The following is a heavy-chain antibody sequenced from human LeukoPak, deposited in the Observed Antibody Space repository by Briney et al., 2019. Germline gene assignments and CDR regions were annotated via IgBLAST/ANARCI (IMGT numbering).Heavy chain of an antibody. CDR1: GGSFSGYY. CDR3: AREHSSSSSGWFDP. Sequence: PSETLSLTCAVYGGSFSGYYWSWIRQPPGKGLEWIGEINHSGSTNYNPSLKSRVTISVDTSKNQFSLKLSSVTAADTAVYYCAREHSSSSSGWFDPWGQGTLVTVSS. D-gene: IGHD6-6*01. J-gene: IGHJ5*02. CDR2: INHSGST. V-gene: IGHV4-34*01.